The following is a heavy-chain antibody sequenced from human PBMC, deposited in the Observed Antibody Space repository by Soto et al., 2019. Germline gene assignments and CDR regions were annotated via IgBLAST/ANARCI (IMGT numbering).Heavy chain of an antibody. J-gene: IGHJ6*02. D-gene: IGHD3-3*01. CDR2: INYSGSS. V-gene: IGHV4-34*01. CDR1: DGPVSGHY. Sequence: TLSLTCAHHDGPVSGHYWSSICQLPEKGLEWIGEINYSGSSNYNPSLKSRVTISVDTSKNQFSLKLSSVTAADTAVYYCARGPVQLRYDFWSGFYYYGMDVWGQGTTV. CDR3: ARGPVQLRYDFWSGFYYYGMDV.